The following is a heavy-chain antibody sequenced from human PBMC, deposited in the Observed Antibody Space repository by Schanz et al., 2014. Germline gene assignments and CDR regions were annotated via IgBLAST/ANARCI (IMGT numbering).Heavy chain of an antibody. CDR2: VSSSSSYT. Sequence: EVQLLDSGGGLVQPGGSLRLSCAASGFGFSSYSMNWVRQAPGKGLEWVSYVSSSSSYTHYADSVKGRFTISRDNAENTLILQMNSVSAEDKAVYNCARSRSAIYFDYWGQGTLVTVSS. CDR1: GFGFSSYS. V-gene: IGHV3-48*01. J-gene: IGHJ4*02. CDR3: ARSRSAIYFDY.